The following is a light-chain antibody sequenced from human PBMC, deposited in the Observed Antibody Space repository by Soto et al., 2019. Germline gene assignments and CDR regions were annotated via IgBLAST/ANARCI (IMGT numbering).Light chain of an antibody. CDR3: QQYYTYPAT. J-gene: IGKJ1*01. V-gene: IGKV1-5*01. CDR2: DAS. CDR1: QSVGSW. Sequence: IQLTQSPSSLSASVGDRVTITCRASQSVGSWLAWYQQKPGKAPKLLIYDASTLESGVPSRFSGRGSGTKLPPPLSSLQPDEFATYHCQQYYTYPATFGQGTKVDIK.